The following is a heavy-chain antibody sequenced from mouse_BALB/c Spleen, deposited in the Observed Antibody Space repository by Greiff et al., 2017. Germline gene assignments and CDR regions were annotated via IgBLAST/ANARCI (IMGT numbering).Heavy chain of an antibody. CDR2: INPYNGGT. J-gene: IGHJ3*01. CDR3: AREAYNPGYGWFAY. V-gene: IGHV1-18*01. CDR1: GYSFTGYT. Sequence: VQLKESGPELVKPGASMKISCKASGYSFTGYTMNWVKQSHGKNLEWIGLINPYNGGTSYNQKFKGKATLTVDKSSSTAYMELLSLTSEDSAVYYCAREAYNPGYGWFAYWGQGTLVTVSA. D-gene: IGHD3-1*01.